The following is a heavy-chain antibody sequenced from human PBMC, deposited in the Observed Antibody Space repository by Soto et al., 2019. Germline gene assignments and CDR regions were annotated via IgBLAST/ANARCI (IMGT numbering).Heavy chain of an antibody. D-gene: IGHD3-3*01. V-gene: IGHV4-61*01. Sequence: SETLSLTCTVSGGSVSSESHYWSWIRQTPGKGLEWIGYIYYTGSTNYNPSLKGRVTMSADTSRDQVSLRLRSVTRADTAVYYCARGVRTYDFWSGYYSPNYYYGMDVWGQGTTVTVSS. CDR3: ARGVRTYDFWSGYYSPNYYYGMDV. J-gene: IGHJ6*02. CDR1: GGSVSSESHY. CDR2: IYYTGST.